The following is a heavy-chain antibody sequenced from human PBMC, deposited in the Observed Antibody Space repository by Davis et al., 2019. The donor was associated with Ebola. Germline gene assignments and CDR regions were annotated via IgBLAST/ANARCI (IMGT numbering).Heavy chain of an antibody. CDR2: IDHVGSGT. Sequence: PGGSLRLSCAASGFTLSSKWMHWVRQVPGKGLEWVSRIDHVGSGTSYADFVEGRFTISRDSVKNTVYLQMNNLRDEDTAMYYCARSSYQPDYWGQGTLVTVSS. CDR1: GFTLSSKW. D-gene: IGHD2-2*01. J-gene: IGHJ4*02. V-gene: IGHV3-74*01. CDR3: ARSSYQPDY.